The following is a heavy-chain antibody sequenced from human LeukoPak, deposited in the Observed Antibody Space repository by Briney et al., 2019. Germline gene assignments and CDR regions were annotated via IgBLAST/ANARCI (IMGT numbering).Heavy chain of an antibody. Sequence: GGSLRLSCAASGFTFSSYAMSWVRQAPGKGLEWVSAISGSGGSTYYADSVKGRFTISRDNSKNTLYLQMNSLRAEDTAVYYCARAVYYDSSGYYSVAPNYFDYWGQGTLVTVSS. J-gene: IGHJ4*02. CDR3: ARAVYYDSSGYYSVAPNYFDY. CDR2: ISGSGGST. V-gene: IGHV3-23*01. CDR1: GFTFSSYA. D-gene: IGHD3-22*01.